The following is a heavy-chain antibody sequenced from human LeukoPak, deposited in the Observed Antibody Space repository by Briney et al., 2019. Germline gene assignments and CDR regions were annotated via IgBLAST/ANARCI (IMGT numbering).Heavy chain of an antibody. CDR1: GGSISSSNW. CDR3: ARDVRGVIMGYAFDI. V-gene: IGHV4-4*02. J-gene: IGHJ3*02. D-gene: IGHD3-10*01. Sequence: PSETLSLTCAVSGGSISSSNWWSWVRQPPGKGLEWIGEIYHSGSTNYNPSLKSRVTISVDKSKNQFSLKLSSVTAADTAVYYCARDVRGVIMGYAFDIWGQGTMVTVSS. CDR2: IYHSGST.